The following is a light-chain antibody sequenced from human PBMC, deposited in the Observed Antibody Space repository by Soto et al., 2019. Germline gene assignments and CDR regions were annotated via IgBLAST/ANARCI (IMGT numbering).Light chain of an antibody. J-gene: IGKJ1*01. Sequence: DIQMTQSPSSLSASVGDSVTITCRASQTIITYLNWYQQKPGKAPKLLIYAASSLQTGVPSRFSATGSGTEFTLTISSLQPEDSAAYYCQQSYATPRTFGQGTKVEIK. CDR2: AAS. CDR1: QTIITY. V-gene: IGKV1-39*01. CDR3: QQSYATPRT.